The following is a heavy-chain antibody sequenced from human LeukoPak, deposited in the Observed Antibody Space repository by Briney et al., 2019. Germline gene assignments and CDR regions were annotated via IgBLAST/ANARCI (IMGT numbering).Heavy chain of an antibody. CDR3: ARVSSEFRGPPSYYYYGMDV. CDR2: ISSSGDTI. Sequence: GGSLRLSCAASGFPFSDYYMSWIRQAPGKGLEWVSYISSSGDTIYYADSVKGRFTISRDNAKNSVHLQMNSLRAEDTAVYYCARVSSEFRGPPSYYYYGMDVWGQGTTVTVSS. D-gene: IGHD6-13*01. J-gene: IGHJ6*02. V-gene: IGHV3-11*04. CDR1: GFPFSDYY.